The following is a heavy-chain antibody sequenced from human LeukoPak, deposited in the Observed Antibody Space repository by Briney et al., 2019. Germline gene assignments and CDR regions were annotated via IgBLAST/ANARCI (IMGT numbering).Heavy chain of an antibody. Sequence: GGSLRLSCAASGVTFSSYAMSWVRQAPGKGLEWVSAISGSGGSTYYADSVKGRFTISRDNSKNTLYLQMNSLRAEDTAVYYCAELMRSYKWNDFDYWGQGTLVTVSS. V-gene: IGHV3-23*01. CDR1: GVTFSSYA. CDR2: ISGSGGST. D-gene: IGHD1-1*01. CDR3: AELMRSYKWNDFDY. J-gene: IGHJ4*02.